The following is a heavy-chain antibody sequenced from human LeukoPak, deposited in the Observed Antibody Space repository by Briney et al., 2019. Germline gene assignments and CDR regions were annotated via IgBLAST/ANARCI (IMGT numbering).Heavy chain of an antibody. CDR1: GFTFSTCG. J-gene: IGHJ4*02. Sequence: PGGSLRLSCTASGFTFSTCGMTWVRQAPGKGLEWVSSISGNDDGTYYADSVKGRFTISRANSKNTLYLQMNSLRAEDTAIYYCAKRGPIYSASPGNYFDYWGQGTLVTVSS. V-gene: IGHV3-23*01. D-gene: IGHD3-10*01. CDR2: ISGNDDGT. CDR3: AKRGPIYSASPGNYFDY.